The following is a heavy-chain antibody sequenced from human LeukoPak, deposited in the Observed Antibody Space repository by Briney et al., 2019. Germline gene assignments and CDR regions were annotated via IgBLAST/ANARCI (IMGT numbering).Heavy chain of an antibody. CDR3: ASLARGEPRHYYMDV. J-gene: IGHJ6*03. V-gene: IGHV3-23*01. CDR1: GFTFSSYG. Sequence: GGSLRLSCAASGFTFSSYGMSWVRQAPGKGLEWVSAISGSGGSTYYADSVKGRFTISRDNSKNTLYLQMNSLRAEDTAVYYCASLARGEPRHYYMDVWGKGTTVTISS. D-gene: IGHD3-10*01. CDR2: ISGSGGST.